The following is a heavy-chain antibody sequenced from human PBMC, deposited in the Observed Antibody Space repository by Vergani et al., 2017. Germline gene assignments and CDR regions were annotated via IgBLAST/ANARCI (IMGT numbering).Heavy chain of an antibody. D-gene: IGHD3-10*01. V-gene: IGHV1-2*04. Sequence: QVQLVQSGAEVKKPGASVKVSCKASGYTFTGYYMHWVRQAPGQGLEWMGWINPNSGGTNYAQKFQGWVTMTRDTSISTAYRELSRLRSDDTAVYYCAREAQFLXYGSGRHPSNYYYYGMDVWGQGTTVTVSS. CDR2: INPNSGGT. CDR3: AREAQFLXYGSGRHPSNYYYYGMDV. J-gene: IGHJ6*02. CDR1: GYTFTGYY.